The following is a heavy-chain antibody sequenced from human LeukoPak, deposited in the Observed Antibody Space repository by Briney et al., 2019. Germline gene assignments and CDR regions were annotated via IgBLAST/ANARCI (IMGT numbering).Heavy chain of an antibody. D-gene: IGHD5-18*01. Sequence: GGSLRLSCTASGFTFGDHAMSWVRQAPGKGLEWVGFIRSKGYGGTTEYAASVKGRFTISRDDSKGIAYLQMNSLKIEDTAVYYCTRGPTQQWLYYGMDVWGQGTTVIVS. CDR1: GFTFGDHA. J-gene: IGHJ6*02. CDR2: IRSKGYGGTT. CDR3: TRGPTQQWLYYGMDV. V-gene: IGHV3-49*04.